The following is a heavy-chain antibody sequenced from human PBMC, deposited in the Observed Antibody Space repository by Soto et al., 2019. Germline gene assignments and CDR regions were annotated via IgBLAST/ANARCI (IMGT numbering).Heavy chain of an antibody. Sequence: SETLSLTCAVYGGSFSGYYWSWIRQPPGKGLEWIGYIYYSGSTYYNPSLKSRVTISVDTSKNQFSLKLSSVTAADTAVYYCARSSTSANYFDYWGQGTLVTVS. CDR1: GGSFSGYY. J-gene: IGHJ4*02. CDR3: ARSSTSANYFDY. V-gene: IGHV4-34*09. D-gene: IGHD2-2*01. CDR2: IYYSGST.